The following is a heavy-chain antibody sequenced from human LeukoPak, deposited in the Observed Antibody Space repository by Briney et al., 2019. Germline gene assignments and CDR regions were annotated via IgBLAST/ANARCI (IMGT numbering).Heavy chain of an antibody. D-gene: IGHD2-15*01. V-gene: IGHV3-23*01. CDR1: GFTFSSYA. CDR2: ISGSGGST. CDR3: ARGISIAKNYGMDV. J-gene: IGHJ6*02. Sequence: PGGSLRLSCAASGFTFSSYAMSWVRQAPGKGLEWVSAISGSGGSTYYADSVKGRFTISRDNSMNTLYLQMNSLRAEDTAVYYCARGISIAKNYGMDVWGQGTTVTVSS.